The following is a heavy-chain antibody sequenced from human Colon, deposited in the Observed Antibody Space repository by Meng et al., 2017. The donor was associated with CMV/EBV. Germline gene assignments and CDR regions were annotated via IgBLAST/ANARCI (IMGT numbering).Heavy chain of an antibody. CDR1: GFVFDDFD. CDR2: AKWDGDKA. J-gene: IGHJ4*02. D-gene: IGHD2-15*01. CDR3: AREASAVPRMLDF. Sequence: GGSLRLSWVASGFVFDDFDISWVRLIPGKGWEWVSVAKWDGDKAGYADSVEGRFTVSRDNGKTSLYVQMDSLKDEDSGFYYCAREASAVPRMLDFWGQGTLVTVSS. V-gene: IGHV3-20*04.